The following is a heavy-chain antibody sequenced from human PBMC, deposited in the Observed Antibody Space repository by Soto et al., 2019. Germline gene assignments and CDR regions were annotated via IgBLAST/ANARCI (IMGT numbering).Heavy chain of an antibody. CDR2: IIPIFGTA. D-gene: IGHD6-6*01. J-gene: IGHJ6*02. CDR3: ASPTVVARPYYYYGMDV. V-gene: IGHV1-69*01. Sequence: QVQLVQSGAEVKKPGSSVKVSCKASGGTFSSYAISWVRQAPGQGLEWMVGIIPIFGTANYAQKFQGRVTITADESTSTAYMELSSLRSEDTAVYYCASPTVVARPYYYYGMDVWGQGTTVTVSS. CDR1: GGTFSSYA.